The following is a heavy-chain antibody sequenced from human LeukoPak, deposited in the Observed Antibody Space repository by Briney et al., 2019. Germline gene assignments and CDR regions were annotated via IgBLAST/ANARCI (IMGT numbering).Heavy chain of an antibody. Sequence: SGGSLRLSCAASGFTFDDYAMHWVRQAPGKGLEWVSGISWNSGSIGYADSVKGRFTISRDNAKNSLYLQMNSLRAEDTALYYCAKDSSGWRSYFDYWGQGTLVTVSS. J-gene: IGHJ4*02. V-gene: IGHV3-9*01. D-gene: IGHD6-19*01. CDR1: GFTFDDYA. CDR3: AKDSSGWRSYFDY. CDR2: ISWNSGSI.